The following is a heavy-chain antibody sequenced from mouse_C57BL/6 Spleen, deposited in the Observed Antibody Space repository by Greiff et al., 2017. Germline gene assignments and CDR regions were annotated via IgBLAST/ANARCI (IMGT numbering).Heavy chain of an antibody. CDR3: ARGGYEYYYAMDY. D-gene: IGHD2-2*01. CDR1: GYTFTDYY. J-gene: IGHJ4*01. Sequence: VQLQQSGPELVKPGASVKISCKASGYTFTDYYMNWVKQSHGKSLEWIGDINPNNGGTSYNQKFKGKATLTVDKSSSTAYMELRSLTSEDSAVYYCARGGYEYYYAMDYWGQGTSVTVSS. V-gene: IGHV1-26*01. CDR2: INPNNGGT.